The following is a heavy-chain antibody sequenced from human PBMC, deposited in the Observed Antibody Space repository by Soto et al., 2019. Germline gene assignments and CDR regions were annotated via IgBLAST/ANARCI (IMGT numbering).Heavy chain of an antibody. D-gene: IGHD1-20*01. CDR2: ISAYNGNT. J-gene: IGHJ4*02. Sequence: GASVKVSCKASGYTFTNYGISWVRQAPGQGLEWMGWISAYNGNTNYAQKLQGRVTITRDTSASTAYMELSSLRSEDTAVYYCARGITLPTPLDYWGQGTLVTVSS. V-gene: IGHV1-18*01. CDR3: ARGITLPTPLDY. CDR1: GYTFTNYG.